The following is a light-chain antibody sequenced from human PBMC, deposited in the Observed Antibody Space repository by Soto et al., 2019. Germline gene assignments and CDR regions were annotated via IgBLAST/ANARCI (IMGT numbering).Light chain of an antibody. CDR2: GNS. CDR3: QSYDSSLSGHV. J-gene: IGLJ1*01. V-gene: IGLV1-40*01. Sequence: SVLTQPPSVSGAPGQRVTISCTGSSSNIGAGYDVHWYQQLPGTAPKLLIYGNSNRPSGVPDRFSGSKSGTSASLAITGLQAEDEADYYCQSYDSSLSGHVSGTGTKVPVL. CDR1: SSNIGAGYD.